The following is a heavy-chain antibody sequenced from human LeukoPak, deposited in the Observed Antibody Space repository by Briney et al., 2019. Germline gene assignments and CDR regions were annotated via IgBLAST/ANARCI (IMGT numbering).Heavy chain of an antibody. D-gene: IGHD6-19*01. V-gene: IGHV4-59*11. Sequence: PSETLPLTCTVSGGSISSHYWSWIRQPPGKGLEWIGYIYFSGSTNYNPSLKSRVTISIETPNNQFSLKLSSVTAADTGVYYCARGLGAVAGRIYDGFDMWGQGTMVTVSS. CDR1: GGSISSHY. CDR2: IYFSGST. J-gene: IGHJ3*02. CDR3: ARGLGAVAGRIYDGFDM.